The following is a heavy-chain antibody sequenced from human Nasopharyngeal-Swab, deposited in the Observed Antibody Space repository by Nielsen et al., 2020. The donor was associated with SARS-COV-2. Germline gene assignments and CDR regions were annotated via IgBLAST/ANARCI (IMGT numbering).Heavy chain of an antibody. CDR1: GYTFASYG. V-gene: IGHV1-18*04. Sequence: ASVKVSCKASGYTFASYGFDWVRQAPGQGLEWMGWNSAYNGDTNYALKFQDRDTMTKDASTGTAYMELRSLRSDDTAVYYCASHRSGYYNSGGPFDYWGQGTLVTVSS. D-gene: IGHD3-22*01. CDR2: NSAYNGDT. J-gene: IGHJ4*02. CDR3: ASHRSGYYNSGGPFDY.